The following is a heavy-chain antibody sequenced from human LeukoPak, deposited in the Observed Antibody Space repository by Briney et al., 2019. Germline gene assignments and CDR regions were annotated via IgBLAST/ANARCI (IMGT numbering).Heavy chain of an antibody. D-gene: IGHD3-16*01. CDR3: ARSLEYYPGPFDP. V-gene: IGHV4-34*01. J-gene: IGHJ5*02. CDR2: INHSGST. CDR1: GGSFSGYY. Sequence: SETLSLTCAVYGGSFSGYYRSWIRQPPGKGLEWIGEINHSGSTNYNPSLKSRVTISVDTSKNQFSLKLSSVTAADTAVYYCARSLEYYPGPFDPWGQGTLVTVSS.